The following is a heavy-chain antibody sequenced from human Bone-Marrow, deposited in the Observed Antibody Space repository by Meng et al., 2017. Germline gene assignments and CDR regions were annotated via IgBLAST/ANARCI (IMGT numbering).Heavy chain of an antibody. D-gene: IGHD2/OR15-2a*01. J-gene: IGHJ4*02. V-gene: IGHV3-30*01. CDR2: ISYDGSNK. CDR3: ARARILSFDY. Sequence: GESLKISCAASGFTFSSYAMHWVRQAPGQGLEWVAVISYDGSNKYYADSVKGRFTISRDNSKNTLYLQMNSLRAEDTAVYYCARARILSFDYWGQGTLVTVSS. CDR1: GFTFSSYA.